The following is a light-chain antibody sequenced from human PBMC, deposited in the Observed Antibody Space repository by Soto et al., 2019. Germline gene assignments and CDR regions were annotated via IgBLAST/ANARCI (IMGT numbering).Light chain of an antibody. J-gene: IGKJ4*01. CDR2: DAS. V-gene: IGKV3-11*01. Sequence: EIVLTQSPATLSLSPGERATLSCRASQSVSSYLAWYQQKPGQAPRLLIYDASNRATGIPARLSGSGSGTDFTLTISSLEPEDFAVYYCQQRSNWPGLTFGGGTRWIS. CDR3: QQRSNWPGLT. CDR1: QSVSSY.